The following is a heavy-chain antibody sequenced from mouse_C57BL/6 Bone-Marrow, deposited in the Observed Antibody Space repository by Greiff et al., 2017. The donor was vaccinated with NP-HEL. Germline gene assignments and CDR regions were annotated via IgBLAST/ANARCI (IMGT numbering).Heavy chain of an antibody. CDR2: IYPRSGNT. Sequence: QVQLQQPGAELVKPGASVKLSCKASGYTFTSYWMHWVKQRPGQGLEWIGEIYPRSGNTYYNEKFKGKATLTADKSSSTAYMELRSLTSEDSAVYFCATNWVFAYWGQGTLVTVSA. CDR3: ATNWVFAY. J-gene: IGHJ3*01. V-gene: IGHV1-64*01. CDR1: GYTFTSYW. D-gene: IGHD4-1*01.